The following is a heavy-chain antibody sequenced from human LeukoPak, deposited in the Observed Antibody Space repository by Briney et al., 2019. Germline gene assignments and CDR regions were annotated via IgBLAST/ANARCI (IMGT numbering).Heavy chain of an antibody. CDR3: ARERDGSGSYYYYYGMDV. D-gene: IGHD3-10*01. CDR2: ISYDGSNK. CDR1: GFTFSSYA. J-gene: IGHJ6*02. Sequence: PGGSLRLSCAASGFTFSSYAMHWVRQAPGKGLEWVAVISYDGSNKYYADSVKGRFTISRDNSKSTLYLQMNSLRAEDTAVYYCARERDGSGSYYYYYGMDVWGQGTTVTVSS. V-gene: IGHV3-30*04.